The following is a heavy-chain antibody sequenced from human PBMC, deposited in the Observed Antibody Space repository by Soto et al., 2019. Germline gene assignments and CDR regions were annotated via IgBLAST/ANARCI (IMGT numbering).Heavy chain of an antibody. V-gene: IGHV1-18*01. CDR3: ARDRATYGDYGAYYYYYMDV. Sequence: ASVKVSCKASGYTFTSYGISWVRQAPGQGLERMGWISAYNGNTNYAQKLQGRVTMTTDTSTSTAYMELRSLRSDDTAVYYCARDRATYGDYGAYYYYYMDVWGKGTTVTVSS. CDR1: GYTFTSYG. CDR2: ISAYNGNT. J-gene: IGHJ6*03. D-gene: IGHD4-17*01.